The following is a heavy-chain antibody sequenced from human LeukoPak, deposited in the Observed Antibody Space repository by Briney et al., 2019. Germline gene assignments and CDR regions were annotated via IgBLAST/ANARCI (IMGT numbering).Heavy chain of an antibody. V-gene: IGHV1-46*01. Sequence: ASVKVSCKASGYTFTSYYMHWVRQAPGQGLEWMGIINPSGGSTSYAQKFQGRVTMTRDTSTSTVYMELSSLRSEDTAVYYCARDWGSSWYSAINWFDPWGQGTLVTVSS. CDR2: INPSGGST. CDR3: ARDWGSSWYSAINWFDP. J-gene: IGHJ5*02. CDR1: GYTFTSYY. D-gene: IGHD6-13*01.